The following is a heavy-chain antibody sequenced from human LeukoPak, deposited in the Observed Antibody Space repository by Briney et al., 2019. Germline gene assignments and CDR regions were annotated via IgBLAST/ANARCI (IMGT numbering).Heavy chain of an antibody. V-gene: IGHV4-39*07. J-gene: IGHJ5*02. CDR1: GGSISSGDYY. D-gene: IGHD6-13*01. CDR3: ASAGYSSSWYGQADGWFDP. CDR2: IYHSGST. Sequence: SETLSLTCTVSGGSISSGDYYWSWIRQPPGKGLEWIGSIYHSGSTYYNPSLKSRVTISVDTSKNQFSLKLSSVTAADTAVYYCASAGYSSSWYGQADGWFDPWGQGTLVTVSS.